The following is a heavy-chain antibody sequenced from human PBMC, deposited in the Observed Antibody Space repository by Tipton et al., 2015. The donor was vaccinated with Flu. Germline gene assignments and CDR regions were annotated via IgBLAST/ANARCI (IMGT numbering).Heavy chain of an antibody. V-gene: IGHV4-59*01. CDR3: TRGGSTFDS. CDR2: VYHSGST. Sequence: TLSLTCSVSGDSIGSRYFWSWIRQPPGKGLEWIGYVYHSGSTKYNPSLESRVTMSVDTSRSQISLKLTSVTAADTAMYYCTRGGSTFDSWGRGTLATVSS. CDR1: GDSIGSRYF. J-gene: IGHJ4*02. D-gene: IGHD3-10*01.